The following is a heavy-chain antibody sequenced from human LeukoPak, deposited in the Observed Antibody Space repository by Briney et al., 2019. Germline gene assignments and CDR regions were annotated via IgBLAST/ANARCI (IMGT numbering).Heavy chain of an antibody. CDR2: ISYDGSNK. Sequence: GRSLRLSCAASGFTFSSYGMHWVRQAPGKGLEWVAVISYDGSNKYYADSVRGRFTISRDNSKNTLYLQMNSLRAEDTAVYYCARTFLNEVRAFDIWGQGTMVTVSS. CDR3: ARTFLNEVRAFDI. CDR1: GFTFSSYG. V-gene: IGHV3-30*03. J-gene: IGHJ3*02. D-gene: IGHD3-10*01.